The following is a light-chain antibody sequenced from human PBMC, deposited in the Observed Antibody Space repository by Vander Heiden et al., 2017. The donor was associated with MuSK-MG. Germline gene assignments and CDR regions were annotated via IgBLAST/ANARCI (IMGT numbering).Light chain of an antibody. CDR1: QSISSY. CDR2: AAS. J-gene: IGKJ5*01. Sequence: DIQMTQSPSSLSASVGDRVTITCRASQSISSYLNWYQQKPGKAPKLLIYAASSLQSGVPSRFSGSGSGTDFTLTISRLQPEDFATYYCQQSYSTPITFGQGTQVEIK. CDR3: QQSYSTPIT. V-gene: IGKV1-39*01.